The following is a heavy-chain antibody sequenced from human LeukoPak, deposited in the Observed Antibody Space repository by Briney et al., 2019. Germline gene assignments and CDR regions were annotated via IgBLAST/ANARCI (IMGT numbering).Heavy chain of an antibody. CDR1: GFTFSRYS. CDR2: ISSGSSSI. CDR3: ARDPTGY. Sequence: GGSLRLSCAASGFTFSRYSMNWVRQAPGKGLEWVSYISSGSSSIYYADSVKGRFTISRDDAKNSLYLQMNSLRAEDTAVYYCARDPTGYWGQGTLVTVSS. V-gene: IGHV3-48*04. J-gene: IGHJ4*02.